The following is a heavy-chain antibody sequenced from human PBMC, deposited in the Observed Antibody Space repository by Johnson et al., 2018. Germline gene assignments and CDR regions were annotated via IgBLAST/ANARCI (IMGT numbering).Heavy chain of an antibody. D-gene: IGHD1-26*01. Sequence: QVQLVESGGGVVQPGRSLRLSCAASGFTFSSYGMHWVRQAPGKGLEWVAVISYDGSNKYYADSVKGRFTISRDNSKNTLYLQMNSLRAEDTAVYYCAKDYYARIVGATLGAFDIWGQGTMVTVSS. CDR2: ISYDGSNK. CDR1: GFTFSSYG. CDR3: AKDYYARIVGATLGAFDI. J-gene: IGHJ3*02. V-gene: IGHV3-30*18.